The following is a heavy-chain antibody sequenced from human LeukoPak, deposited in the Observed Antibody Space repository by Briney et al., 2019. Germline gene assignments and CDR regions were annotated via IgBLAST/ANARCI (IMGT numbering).Heavy chain of an antibody. CDR1: GGTFSSYA. V-gene: IGHV1-69*05. CDR2: IIPIFGTA. J-gene: IGHJ4*02. D-gene: IGHD3-3*01. Sequence: ASVKVSCKASGGTFSSYAISWVRQAPGQGLEWMGRIIPIFGTANYAQKFQGRVTITTDESTSTAYMELSSLRSEDTAVYYCAREVFGVVIIDPYFDYWGQGTLVTVSS. CDR3: AREVFGVVIIDPYFDY.